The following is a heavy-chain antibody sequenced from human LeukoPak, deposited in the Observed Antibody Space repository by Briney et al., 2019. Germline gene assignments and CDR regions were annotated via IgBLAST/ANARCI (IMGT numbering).Heavy chain of an antibody. Sequence: GGSLSLSCAASGFTFSSYSMNWVRKAPGKGLEWVSSISSSSSYIYYADSVKGRFTISRDNAKNSLYLQMNSLRAEDTAVYYCARDKITMVRGVSDYWGQGTLVTVSS. V-gene: IGHV3-21*01. CDR2: ISSSSSYI. D-gene: IGHD3-10*01. J-gene: IGHJ4*02. CDR1: GFTFSSYS. CDR3: ARDKITMVRGVSDY.